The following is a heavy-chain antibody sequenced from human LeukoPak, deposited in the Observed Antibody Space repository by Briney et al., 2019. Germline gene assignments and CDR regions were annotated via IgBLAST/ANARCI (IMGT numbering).Heavy chain of an antibody. D-gene: IGHD6-13*01. Sequence: ASETLSLTCTVSGGSISSYYWSWIRQPPGKGLEWIGYIYYSGSTNYNPSLKSRVTISVDTSKNQFSLKLSSVTAADTAVYYCARGRSGYSSSWYDYYYYMDVWGKGTTVTISS. CDR3: ARGRSGYSSSWYDYYYYMDV. CDR1: GGSISSYY. J-gene: IGHJ6*03. CDR2: IYYSGST. V-gene: IGHV4-59*01.